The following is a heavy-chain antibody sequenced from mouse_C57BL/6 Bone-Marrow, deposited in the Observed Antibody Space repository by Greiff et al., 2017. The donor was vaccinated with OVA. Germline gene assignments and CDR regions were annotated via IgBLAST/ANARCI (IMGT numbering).Heavy chain of an antibody. J-gene: IGHJ2*01. CDR3: TTNWDPFDY. Sequence: VQLKESGAELVRPGASVKLSCTASGFNIKDDYMHWVKQRPEQGLEWIGWIDPENGDTEYASKFQGKATITADTSSNTAYLQLSSLTSEDTAVDYCTTNWDPFDYWGQGTTLTVSS. D-gene: IGHD4-1*01. V-gene: IGHV14-4*01. CDR2: IDPENGDT. CDR1: GFNIKDDY.